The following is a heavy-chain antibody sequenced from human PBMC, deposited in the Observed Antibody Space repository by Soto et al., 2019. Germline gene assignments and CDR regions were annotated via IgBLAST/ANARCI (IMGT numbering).Heavy chain of an antibody. CDR1: GFTFSSYW. V-gene: IGHV3-7*01. J-gene: IGHJ4*02. CDR3: ARDPGIAAAGTVGYFDY. D-gene: IGHD6-13*01. CDR2: IKQDGSEK. Sequence: EVQLVESGGGLVQPGGSLRLSCAASGFTFSSYWMSWVHQAPGKGLEWVANIKQDGSEKHYVDSVKGRFTISRDNAKNSLYLEMNSLRAEDTAVYYCARDPGIAAAGTVGYFDYWGQGTLVTVSS.